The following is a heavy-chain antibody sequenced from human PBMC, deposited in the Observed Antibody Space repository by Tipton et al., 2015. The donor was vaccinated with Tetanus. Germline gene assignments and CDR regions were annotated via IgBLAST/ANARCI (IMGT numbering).Heavy chain of an antibody. CDR3: ARDLRFDYSGGYYSYGMDV. Sequence: SLRLSCAASGFTFSGYSMNWVRQAPGKGLEWVAVISYDGSNKYYADSVKGRFTISRDNSKNTLYLQMNSLRAEDTAVYYCARDLRFDYSGGYYSYGMDVWGQGTTVTVSS. CDR1: GFTFSGYS. CDR2: ISYDGSNK. V-gene: IGHV3-30*03. J-gene: IGHJ6*02. D-gene: IGHD4-11*01.